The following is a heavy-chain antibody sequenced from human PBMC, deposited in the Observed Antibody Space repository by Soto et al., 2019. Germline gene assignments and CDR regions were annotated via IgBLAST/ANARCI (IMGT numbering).Heavy chain of an antibody. D-gene: IGHD3-22*01. CDR1: GGSISSGGYY. CDR3: ARDSYYDSSA. J-gene: IGHJ5*02. CDR2: IYYSGST. Sequence: SETLSLTCTVSGGSISSGGYYWSWIRQHPGKGLEWIGYIYYSGSTYYNPSLKSRVTISVDTSKNQFSLKLSSVTAADTAVYYCARDSYYDSSAWGQGTLVTVPQ. V-gene: IGHV4-31*03.